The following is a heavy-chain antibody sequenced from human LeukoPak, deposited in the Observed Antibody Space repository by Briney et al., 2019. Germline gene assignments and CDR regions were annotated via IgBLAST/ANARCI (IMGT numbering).Heavy chain of an antibody. J-gene: IGHJ4*02. D-gene: IGHD4-17*01. CDR1: GFTFTTYW. CDR2: IKQDGTEK. Sequence: GESLRLSCAASGFTFTTYWMSWVRQAPGKGLEWVANIKQDGTEKYYVDSVKGRFTISRDNAKNSLYLQMNSLRAEDTAVYYCANLDYGDYGVDYWGQGTLVTVSS. V-gene: IGHV3-7*01. CDR3: ANLDYGDYGVDY.